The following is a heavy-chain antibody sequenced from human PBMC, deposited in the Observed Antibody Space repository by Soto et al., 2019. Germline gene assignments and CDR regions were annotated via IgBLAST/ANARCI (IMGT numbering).Heavy chain of an antibody. V-gene: IGHV1-69*13. Sequence: SVKVSCKASGGTFSSYAISWVRQAPGEGLEWMGGIIPIFGTANYAQKFQGRVTITADESTSTAYMELSSLRSEDTAVYYCALGYCGGDCYSRPFDHWGQGTLVTVSS. D-gene: IGHD2-21*02. CDR2: IIPIFGTA. CDR3: ALGYCGGDCYSRPFDH. J-gene: IGHJ4*02. CDR1: GGTFSSYA.